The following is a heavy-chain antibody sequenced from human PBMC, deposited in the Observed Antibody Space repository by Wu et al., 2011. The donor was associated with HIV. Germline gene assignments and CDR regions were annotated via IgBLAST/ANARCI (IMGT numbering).Heavy chain of an antibody. CDR2: IHPDGGGR. D-gene: IGHD2-2*01. CDR3: ARGEYQLLRSDAFDI. CDR1: GYSFTGYY. Sequence: QMQLMQSGAEVKKPGASVKVSCKTSGYSFTGYYMHWVRQVPGQGLEWMGWIHPDGGGRNYVQKFQGRVTMTRDTSISTAYMELSRLRSDDTAVYYCARGEYQLLRSDAFDIWGQGTMVTVSS. V-gene: IGHV1-2*02. J-gene: IGHJ3*02.